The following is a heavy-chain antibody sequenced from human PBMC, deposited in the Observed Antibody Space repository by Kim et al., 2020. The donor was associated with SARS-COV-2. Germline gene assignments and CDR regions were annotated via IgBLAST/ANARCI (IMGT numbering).Heavy chain of an antibody. J-gene: IGHJ6*02. V-gene: IGHV3-49*03. D-gene: IGHD2-15*01. CDR3: ARDRSSSVVADV. Sequence: GGSLRLSCSASGFTFDDYALTWYRQAPGQRREWVGFVRTETYRATTRYAASVEGRFTISRDDSNSIAYLQMDSLKIEDTAVYYCARDRSSSVVADVWGQG. CDR2: VRTETYRATT. CDR1: GFTFDDYA.